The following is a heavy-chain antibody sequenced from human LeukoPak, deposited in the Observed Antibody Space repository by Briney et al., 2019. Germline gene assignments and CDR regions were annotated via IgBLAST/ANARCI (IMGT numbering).Heavy chain of an antibody. CDR2: IRYDGSNK. V-gene: IGHV3-30*02. Sequence: PGGSLRLSCAASGFTFSSYGMHWVRQAPGKGLEWVAFIRYDGSNKYYADSVKGRFTISRDNSKNTLYLQMDSLRAEDAAAYYCAKDRQKLRIAAAGPCLDYWGQGTLVTVSS. D-gene: IGHD6-13*01. CDR3: AKDRQKLRIAAAGPCLDY. J-gene: IGHJ4*02. CDR1: GFTFSSYG.